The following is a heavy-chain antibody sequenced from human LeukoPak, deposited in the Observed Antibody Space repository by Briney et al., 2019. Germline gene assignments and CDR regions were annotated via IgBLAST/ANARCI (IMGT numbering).Heavy chain of an antibody. CDR2: IYWNDDM. CDR3: AHRREMRLLWFGELSSNNWFDP. D-gene: IGHD3-10*01. CDR1: GFSLRTSGVG. J-gene: IGHJ5*02. V-gene: IGHV2-5*01. Sequence: SGPTLAHPSQPLTLTCTFPGFSLRTSGVGVAWIRQPPGKALEWLALIYWNDDMRYSPSLKSRLTITKDTSKNQVVITKTNMDPEDTATYYCAHRREMRLLWFGELSSNNWFDPGGQGTLVTVSA.